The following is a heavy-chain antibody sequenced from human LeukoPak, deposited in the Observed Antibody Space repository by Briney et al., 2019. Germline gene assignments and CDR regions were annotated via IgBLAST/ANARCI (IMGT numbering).Heavy chain of an antibody. D-gene: IGHD5-18*01. J-gene: IGHJ4*02. V-gene: IGHV3-23*01. CDR3: AKRIQSAMAMGY. CDR1: GFTFSNYA. Sequence: GPLRLSCAASGFTFSNYALSWVRQAPGKGLEWVSDISGSGGSTYYADSVKGRFTISRDNSKNTMYLQMNSLRAEDTAVYYCAKRIQSAMAMGYWGQGTLVTVSS. CDR2: ISGSGGST.